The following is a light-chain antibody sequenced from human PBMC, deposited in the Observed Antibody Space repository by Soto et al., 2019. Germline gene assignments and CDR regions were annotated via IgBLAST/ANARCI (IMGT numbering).Light chain of an antibody. CDR3: RQXGGWPRT. V-gene: IGKV3-15*01. J-gene: IGKJ1*01. Sequence: EIVMTQSPATLSVSPGERATLSCRASQSVSSNLAWYQQKPGQAPRLLIYGASTRATGIPARFSGSGSGTEFTLTISSLQSEDFAVYYCRQXGGWPRTLGQGTKVDIK. CDR1: QSVSSN. CDR2: GAS.